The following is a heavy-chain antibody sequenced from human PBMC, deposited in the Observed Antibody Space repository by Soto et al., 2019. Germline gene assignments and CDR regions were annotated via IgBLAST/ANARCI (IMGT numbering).Heavy chain of an antibody. J-gene: IGHJ6*02. CDR1: GLTFSSCG. CDR2: ISHDGSNK. V-gene: IGHV3-30*18. D-gene: IGHD3-3*01. Sequence: GGSLSLSCAASGLTFSSCGMHWVRQAPGKGLEWVAVISHDGSNKYYADSVKGRFTISRDNSKNTLYLQMNSLRAEDTAVYYCAKVLWSGYFTYYYNYAMDVWGQGTTVTVSS. CDR3: AKVLWSGYFTYYYNYAMDV.